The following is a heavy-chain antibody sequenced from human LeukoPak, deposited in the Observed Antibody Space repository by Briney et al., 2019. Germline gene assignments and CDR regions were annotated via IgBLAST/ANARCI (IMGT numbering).Heavy chain of an antibody. V-gene: IGHV4-59*01. D-gene: IGHD2-15*01. CDR2: IYYSGST. CDR3: AKAPVTSCRGAFCYPFDY. J-gene: IGHJ4*02. CDR1: GGSISSYY. Sequence: PSETLSLTCTVSGGSISSYYWSWIRQPPGKGLEWIGYIYYSGSTNYNPSLKSRVTISVDTSKNQFPLKLSSVTAADAAVYYCAKAPVTSCRGAFCYPFDYWGQGTLVTVSS.